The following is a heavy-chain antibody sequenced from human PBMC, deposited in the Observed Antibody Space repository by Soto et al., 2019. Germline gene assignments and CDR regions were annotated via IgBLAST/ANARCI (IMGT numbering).Heavy chain of an antibody. CDR3: ARGGYYDSSGSRNYHYYGMDA. CDR1: GYTFTSYG. D-gene: IGHD3-22*01. Sequence: QVQLVQSGTEVKKPGASVKVSCKASGYTFTSYGISWMRQAPGQGLEWMGWISPYDDNTNYAQNVQGRVTMTTDTSTRTTYMELRSLRSDDTAVYYCARGGYYDSSGSRNYHYYGMDAWGQGTTDTVS. CDR2: ISPYDDNT. J-gene: IGHJ6*02. V-gene: IGHV1-18*01.